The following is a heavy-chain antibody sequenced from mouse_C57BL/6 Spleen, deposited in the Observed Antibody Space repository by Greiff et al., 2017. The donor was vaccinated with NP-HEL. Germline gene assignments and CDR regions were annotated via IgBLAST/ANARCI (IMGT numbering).Heavy chain of an antibody. CDR1: GYTFTSYW. V-gene: IGHV1-55*01. CDR3: AREGFTTVVAEGFAY. Sequence: QVQLQQPGAELVKPGASVKMSCKASGYTFTSYWITWVKQRPGQGLEWIGDIYPGSGSTNYNEKFKSKATLTVDTSSSTAYMQLSSLTSEDSAVYYCAREGFTTVVAEGFAYWGQGTLVTVSA. CDR2: IYPGSGST. J-gene: IGHJ3*01. D-gene: IGHD1-1*01.